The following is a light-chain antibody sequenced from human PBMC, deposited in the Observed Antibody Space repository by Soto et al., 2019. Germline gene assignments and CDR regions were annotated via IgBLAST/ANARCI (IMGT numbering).Light chain of an antibody. CDR3: QQYNRYPYT. Sequence: DIQMTQSPSSLSASVGDRVTITCRASQSISSYLNWYQQKPGKAPKLLIYAASSLQSGVPSRFSGSGSGTDFTLTISSLQPEDFATYYCQQYNRYPYTFGQGTKVEIK. J-gene: IGKJ1*01. CDR2: AAS. V-gene: IGKV1-39*01. CDR1: QSISSY.